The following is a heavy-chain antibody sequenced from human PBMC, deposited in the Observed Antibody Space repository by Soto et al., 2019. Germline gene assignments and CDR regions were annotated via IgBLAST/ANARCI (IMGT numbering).Heavy chain of an antibody. CDR2: INPNSGGT. D-gene: IGHD2-15*01. Sequence: ASVKVSCKASGYTFTGYYMHWVRQAPGQGLEWMGWINPNSGGTNYAQKFQGWVTMTRGTSISTAYMELSRLRSDDTAVYYCAREVTGIYCSGGSCYLDPWGQGTLVTVSS. CDR1: GYTFTGYY. CDR3: AREVTGIYCSGGSCYLDP. J-gene: IGHJ5*02. V-gene: IGHV1-2*04.